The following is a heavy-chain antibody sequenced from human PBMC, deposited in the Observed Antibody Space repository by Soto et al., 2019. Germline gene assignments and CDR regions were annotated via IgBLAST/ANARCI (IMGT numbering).Heavy chain of an antibody. CDR2: IYPGDSET. D-gene: IGHD6-13*01. J-gene: IGHJ6*04. CDR1: GYSFTSYW. CDR3: ARHMEAAAGEFYYYYGMDV. V-gene: IGHV5-51*01. Sequence: GESLKICCKGSGYSFTSYWIVWVLQMSGKCLEWMGIIYPGDSETRYSPSFQGQVTISADKSISTAYLQWSSMKASDTAMYYCARHMEAAAGEFYYYYGMDVWGKGTTVTVS.